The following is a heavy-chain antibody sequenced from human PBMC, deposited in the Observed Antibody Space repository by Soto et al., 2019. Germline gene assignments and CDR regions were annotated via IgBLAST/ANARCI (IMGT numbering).Heavy chain of an antibody. V-gene: IGHV4-30-4*01. CDR2: ISYSGSA. D-gene: IGHD2-15*01. J-gene: IGHJ4*02. Sequence: SETLSLTCTVSGGSISSGNYYWSWIRQPPGKGLEWIGFISYSGSAYYNPSLKSRVTISVDTSKNQFSLNLSFVTAADTAVYYCATMGTPATGLYYFDFWGQGTLVTVPQ. CDR3: ATMGTPATGLYYFDF. CDR1: GGSISSGNYY.